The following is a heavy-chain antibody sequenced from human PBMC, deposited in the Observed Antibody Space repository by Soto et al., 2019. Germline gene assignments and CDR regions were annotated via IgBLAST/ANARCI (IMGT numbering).Heavy chain of an antibody. CDR1: GFTFSSYD. CDR2: IGTAGDT. J-gene: IGHJ4*02. D-gene: IGHD3-3*01. V-gene: IGHV3-13*01. CDR3: ARGRSDFWSGYHMGAFDY. Sequence: GGSLRLSCAASGFTFSSYDMHWVRQATGKGLEWVSAIGTAGDTYYPGSVKGRFTISRENAKNSLYLQMNSLRAEDTAVYYCARGRSDFWSGYHMGAFDYWGQGTLVTVSS.